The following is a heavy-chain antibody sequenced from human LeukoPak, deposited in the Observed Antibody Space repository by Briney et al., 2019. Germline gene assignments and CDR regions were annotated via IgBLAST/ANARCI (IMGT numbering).Heavy chain of an antibody. CDR2: IYYTGST. Sequence: SETLSLTCTVSGYSISSGYFWGWIRQPPGKGLEWIGNIYYTGSTFYNPSLKSRVTISVDTSKNQFSLKLSSVTAADTAVYYCARDGTYSGSYQTWGQGTLVTVSS. V-gene: IGHV4-38-2*02. D-gene: IGHD1-26*01. CDR3: ARDGTYSGSYQT. J-gene: IGHJ5*02. CDR1: GYSISSGYF.